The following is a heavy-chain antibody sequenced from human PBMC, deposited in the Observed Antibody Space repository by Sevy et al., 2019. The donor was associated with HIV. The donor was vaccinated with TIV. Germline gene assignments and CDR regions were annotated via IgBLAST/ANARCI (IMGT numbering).Heavy chain of an antibody. CDR2: ISSNGGST. CDR3: VKDPDYDFWREDYGMDV. J-gene: IGHJ6*02. Sequence: GGSLRLSCSASGFTFSRYAMNWVRQAPGKGLEYVSAISSNGGSTYYADSVKGKVTISRDNSKNTLYLQMSSLRAEDTAEYYCVKDPDYDFWREDYGMDVWGQGTTVTVSS. D-gene: IGHD3-3*01. CDR1: GFTFSRYA. V-gene: IGHV3-64D*06.